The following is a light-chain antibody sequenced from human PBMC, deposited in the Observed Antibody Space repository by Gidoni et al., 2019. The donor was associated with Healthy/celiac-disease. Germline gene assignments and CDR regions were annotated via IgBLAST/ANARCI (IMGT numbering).Light chain of an antibody. Sequence: EIVLTQSPATLSLSPGERATLSCRASQSVSSYLAWYQQKPGQAPRLLIYEATNRATGIPARFSGSGSGTDFTLTISSLEPEDLAVYYCQQRSNWLFTFGPGTKVEIK. CDR1: QSVSSY. V-gene: IGKV3-11*01. CDR2: EAT. J-gene: IGKJ3*01. CDR3: QQRSNWLFT.